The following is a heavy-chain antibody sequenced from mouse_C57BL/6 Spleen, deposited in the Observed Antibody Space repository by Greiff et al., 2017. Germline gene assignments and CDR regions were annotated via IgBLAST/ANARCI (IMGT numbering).Heavy chain of an antibody. J-gene: IGHJ4*01. CDR3: THSNFAMDY. Sequence: VQLQQSGAELVRPGASVTLSCKASGYTFTDYEMHWVKQTPVHGLEWIGAIDPETGGTAYNQKFKGKAILTADKSSSTAYMELHSLTSEDSAVYYCTHSNFAMDYWGQGTSVTVSS. V-gene: IGHV1-15*01. CDR2: IDPETGGT. CDR1: GYTFTDYE. D-gene: IGHD2-5*01.